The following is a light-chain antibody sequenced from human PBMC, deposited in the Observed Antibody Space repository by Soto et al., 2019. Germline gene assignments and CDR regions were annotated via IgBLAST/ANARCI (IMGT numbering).Light chain of an antibody. V-gene: IGKV3-20*01. Sequence: EIVLTQSPGSLSLSPGERATLSCRASQSVSSSYLAWYQQKPGQAPRLLIYAASSRATGTPDRFSGSGSGTDFTLTISRLEPEDFAVYYCQHYGTSPWTFGQGTKVEIK. CDR3: QHYGTSPWT. J-gene: IGKJ1*01. CDR1: QSVSSSY. CDR2: AAS.